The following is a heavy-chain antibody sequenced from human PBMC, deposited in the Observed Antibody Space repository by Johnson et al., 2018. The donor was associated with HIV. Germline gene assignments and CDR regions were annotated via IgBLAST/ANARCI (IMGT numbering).Heavy chain of an antibody. CDR2: ISYDGSNK. V-gene: IGHV3-30-3*01. CDR1: GFTFSSYA. D-gene: IGHD3-16*01. Sequence: QVQLVESGGGVVQPGRSLRLSCAASGFTFSSYAMHWVRQAPGKGLEWVAVISYDGSNKYYADSVKGRFTISRDNSKNTLYLQMNSLRAEDTAVYYCARGPGRQEGTRWGDAFDIWGQGTMVTVS. CDR3: ARGPGRQEGTRWGDAFDI. J-gene: IGHJ3*02.